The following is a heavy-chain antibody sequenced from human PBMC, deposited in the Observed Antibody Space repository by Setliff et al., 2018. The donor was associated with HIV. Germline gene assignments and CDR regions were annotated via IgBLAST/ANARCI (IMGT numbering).Heavy chain of an antibody. CDR1: GGSISRSTYY. J-gene: IGHJ4*02. CDR3: AAQDLAEVRWYYMDY. D-gene: IGHD2-15*01. Sequence: SETLSLTCAIFGGSISRSTYYWGWIRQPPGKGLEWIGALSSNGNSYYNPSYKSRVTISIDSSKNLFSLGLNSLTAADTAVYYCAAQDLAEVRWYYMDYWGQGAPGTVSS. V-gene: IGHV4-39*07. CDR2: LSSNGNS.